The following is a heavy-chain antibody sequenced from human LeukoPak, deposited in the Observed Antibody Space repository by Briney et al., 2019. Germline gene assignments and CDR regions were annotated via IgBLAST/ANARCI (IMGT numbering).Heavy chain of an antibody. V-gene: IGHV4-61*01. D-gene: IGHD6-13*01. Sequence: PSETLSLTCTVSGGSVSSGSYYWSWIRQPPGKGLEWIGYIYYSGSTNYNPSLKSRVTISVDTSKNQFSLKLSSVTAADTAVYYCARGGGYSIPRYGMDVWGQGTTVTVSS. CDR1: GGSVSSGSYY. CDR2: IYYSGST. J-gene: IGHJ6*02. CDR3: ARGGGYSIPRYGMDV.